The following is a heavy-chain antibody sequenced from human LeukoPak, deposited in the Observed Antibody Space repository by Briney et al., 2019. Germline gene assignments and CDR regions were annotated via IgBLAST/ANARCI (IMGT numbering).Heavy chain of an antibody. J-gene: IGHJ3*02. CDR2: IIPIFGTA. CDR3: ARDYSGSYDLDAFDI. CDR1: GGTFSSYA. D-gene: IGHD1-26*01. V-gene: IGHV1-69*05. Sequence: GASVKVSSKASGGTFSSYAISWVRQAPGQGVEWMGRIIPIFGTANYTQKCQARVTITTDEYTSTDSMEQSSVRSEDTAVYYCARDYSGSYDLDAFDIWGQGTMVTVSS.